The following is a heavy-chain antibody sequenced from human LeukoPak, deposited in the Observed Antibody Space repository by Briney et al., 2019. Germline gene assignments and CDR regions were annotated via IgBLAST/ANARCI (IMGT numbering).Heavy chain of an antibody. CDR3: ARVLYSSGWNYFDY. J-gene: IGHJ4*02. V-gene: IGHV3-7*01. CDR1: GFTFSSYW. D-gene: IGHD6-19*01. CDR2: IKQDGSEK. Sequence: GGSLGLSCAASGFTFSSYWMSWVRQAPGKGLEWVANIKQDGSEKYYVDSVKGRFTISRDNAKNSLYLRMNSLRAEDTAVYYCARVLYSSGWNYFDYWGQGTLVTVSS.